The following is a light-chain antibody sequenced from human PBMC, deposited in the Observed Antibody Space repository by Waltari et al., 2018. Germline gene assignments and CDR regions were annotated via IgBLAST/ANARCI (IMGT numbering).Light chain of an antibody. V-gene: IGKV1-13*02. CDR3: QQFKSYPIT. Sequence: AIQLTQSPSSLSASVVDRVTATCRASQGISNTLAWFHKKPRKAPKLLIYDASTLESGVPSRFSGSGSGTDFTLTISSLQPEDFATYYCQQFKSYPITFGQGTRLEI. J-gene: IGKJ5*01. CDR2: DAS. CDR1: QGISNT.